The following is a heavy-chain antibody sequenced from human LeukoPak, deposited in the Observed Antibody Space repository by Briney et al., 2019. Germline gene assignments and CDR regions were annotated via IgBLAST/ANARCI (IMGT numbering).Heavy chain of an antibody. CDR3: ARGGGYSGYDFGY. V-gene: IGHV4-61*08. J-gene: IGHJ4*02. CDR1: GGSISRSGYF. CDR2: IYYSGST. Sequence: PSETLSLTCTVSGGSISRSGYFWGWIRQPPGQGLEWIGYIYYSGSTNYNPSLKSRVTISVDTSKNQFSLNLSSVTAADTAVYYCARGGGYSGYDFGYWGQGTLVTVSS. D-gene: IGHD5-12*01.